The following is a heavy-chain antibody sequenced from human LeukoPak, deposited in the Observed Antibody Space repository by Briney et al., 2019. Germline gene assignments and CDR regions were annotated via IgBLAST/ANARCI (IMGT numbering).Heavy chain of an antibody. Sequence: GGSLRLSCAASGFTFSSHAMTWVRQTPGKGLEWVSSICGSGGSTYYADSVKGRFTISRDNSKNNVYLQMNSLRADDTAMYYCASWAGSSGWYGPFDYWGQGTLVTVSS. V-gene: IGHV3-23*01. D-gene: IGHD6-19*01. CDR1: GFTFSSHA. CDR2: ICGSGGST. J-gene: IGHJ4*02. CDR3: ASWAGSSGWYGPFDY.